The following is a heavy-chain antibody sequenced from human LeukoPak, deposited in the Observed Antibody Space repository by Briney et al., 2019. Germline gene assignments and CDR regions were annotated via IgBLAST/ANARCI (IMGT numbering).Heavy chain of an antibody. CDR1: GGSISSYY. D-gene: IGHD3-22*01. V-gene: IGHV4-59*01. CDR2: IYYSGST. CDR3: ARVTYYYDSSGYYFDY. J-gene: IGHJ4*02. Sequence: SETLSLTCTVSGGSISSYYWSWLRQPPGKGLEWFGYIYYSGSTNYNPPLKSRVTISVDTSKNQFSLKLSSVTAADTVVYYCARVTYYYDSSGYYFDYWGQGTLVTVSS.